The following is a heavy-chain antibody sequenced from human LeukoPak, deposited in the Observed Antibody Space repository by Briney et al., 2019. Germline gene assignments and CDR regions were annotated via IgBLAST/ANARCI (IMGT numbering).Heavy chain of an antibody. Sequence: GXSLRLSCAASGFTFSSYAMSWVRQAAGKGVEWVSAISGSGGSTDYADSGKGGFTISTDNSKNTLYLQMNSLRAEDTAVYYCAKASGGYFTQFDYWGQGTLVTVSS. CDR3: AKASGGYFTQFDY. CDR1: GFTFSSYA. V-gene: IGHV3-23*01. J-gene: IGHJ4*02. D-gene: IGHD3-22*01. CDR2: ISGSGGST.